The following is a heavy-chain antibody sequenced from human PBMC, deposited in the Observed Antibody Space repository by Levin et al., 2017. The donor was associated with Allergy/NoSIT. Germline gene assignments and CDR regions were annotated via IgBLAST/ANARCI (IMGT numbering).Heavy chain of an antibody. J-gene: IGHJ6*02. CDR1: GFTFRSYA. CDR3: TRDGPMVRGVTTYYSMDV. D-gene: IGHD3-10*01. Sequence: GESLKISCAASGFTFRSYAMHWVRQAPGKGLEWVAVISYDGSNKYYADSVKGRFTISRDNSKNTLYLQMNSLRGEDTAVYYCTRDGPMVRGVTTYYSMDVWGQGTTITVSS. V-gene: IGHV3-30-3*01. CDR2: ISYDGSNK.